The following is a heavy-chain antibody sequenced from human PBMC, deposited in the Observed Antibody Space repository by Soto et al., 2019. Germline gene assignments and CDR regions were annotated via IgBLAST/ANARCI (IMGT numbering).Heavy chain of an antibody. V-gene: IGHV3-23*01. J-gene: IGHJ4*02. CDR2: ISDTGTTT. CDR3: ATYSSAFEY. D-gene: IGHD6-25*01. CDR1: EFSFSSYA. Sequence: EVQLMESGGGLVQPGGSLRLSCAASEFSFSSYALNWFRQAPGKGLEWVSAISDTGTTTYYADSVKGRFTISRDNSKRPLFLQMYGFSPEDTAVYYCATYSSAFEYWGQGTLVTVSS.